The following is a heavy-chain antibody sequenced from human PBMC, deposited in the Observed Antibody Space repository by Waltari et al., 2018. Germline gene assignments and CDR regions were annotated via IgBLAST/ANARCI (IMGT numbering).Heavy chain of an antibody. V-gene: IGHV3-30*04. D-gene: IGHD5-18*01. CDR3: ARDSVGYSYGDY. CDR1: VFTSGSYS. J-gene: IGHJ4*02. CDR2: ISSDGTNK. Sequence: QVQLLESGGGVVRPGRSLRLSCAASVFTSGSYSLRGVRQAQGKGLEWVEVISSDGTNKYYADSVKGRFTISRDNSKNTLYLQMNSLRAEDTAVYYCARDSVGYSYGDYWGQGTLVTVSS.